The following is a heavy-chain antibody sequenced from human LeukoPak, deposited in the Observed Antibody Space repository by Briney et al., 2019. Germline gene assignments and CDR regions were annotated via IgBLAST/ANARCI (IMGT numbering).Heavy chain of an antibody. Sequence: GGSLRLSCAASVFTFSDYYMSWIRQAPGKGLEWVSYISSSGVTIYYADSVKGRFTISRDSAQNSLYLQMNSLRAEDTAIYYCAREVGYSYGLSPIDYWGQGTLVIVSS. CDR3: AREVGYSYGLSPIDY. CDR1: VFTFSDYY. J-gene: IGHJ4*02. CDR2: ISSSGVTI. D-gene: IGHD5-18*01. V-gene: IGHV3-11*04.